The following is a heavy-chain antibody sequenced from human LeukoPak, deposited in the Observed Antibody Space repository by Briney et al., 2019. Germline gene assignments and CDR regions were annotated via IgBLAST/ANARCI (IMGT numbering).Heavy chain of an antibody. CDR2: ISAYNGNT. D-gene: IGHD6-19*01. V-gene: IGHV1-18*01. CDR1: GYTFTSYG. Sequence: GASVKVSCKASGYTFTSYGISWVRQAPGQGLEWMGWISAYNGNTNYAQKLQGRVTMTTDTPTSTAYMELRSLRSDDTAVYYCARSGSSGWSYFDYCGMDVWGQGTTVTVSS. J-gene: IGHJ6*02. CDR3: ARSGSSGWSYFDYCGMDV.